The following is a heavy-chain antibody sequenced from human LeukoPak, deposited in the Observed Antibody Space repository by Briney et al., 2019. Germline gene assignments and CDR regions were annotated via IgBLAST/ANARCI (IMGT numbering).Heavy chain of an antibody. Sequence: SQTLSLTCAIFGDSVSSNSASWTWIRQSPSRGLEWLGRTYYRSKWYNDYAVSVKSRITINPDTSRNQFSLQLNSVTPEDTAVYYCVRDGTYYYFDYWGQGTLVTVSS. V-gene: IGHV6-1*01. CDR2: TYYRSKWYN. D-gene: IGHD1-1*01. CDR3: VRDGTYYYFDY. J-gene: IGHJ4*02. CDR1: GDSVSSNSAS.